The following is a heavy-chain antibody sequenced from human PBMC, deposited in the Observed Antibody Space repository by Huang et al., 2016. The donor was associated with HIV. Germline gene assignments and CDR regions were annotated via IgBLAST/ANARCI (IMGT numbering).Heavy chain of an antibody. CDR1: IFTFSTCA. V-gene: IGHV3-23*01. J-gene: IGHJ4*02. CDR3: AKGSERSLTGPKYQYYFDY. D-gene: IGHD3-3*01. CDR2: ISGSGSST. Sequence: EVQLLESGGGLVQPGGSLRLSCAASIFTFSTCARSGVRQAPGKGLEVGSGISGSGSSTYYADSVKGRFTISRDNSGNTLYLQMKSLRVEDTAIYYCAKGSERSLTGPKYQYYFDYWGQGTLVTVSS.